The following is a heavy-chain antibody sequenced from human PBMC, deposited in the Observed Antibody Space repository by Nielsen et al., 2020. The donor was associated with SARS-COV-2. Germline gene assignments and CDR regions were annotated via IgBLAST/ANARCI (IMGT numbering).Heavy chain of an antibody. Sequence: ASVKVSCKASGYTFTSYYMHWVRQAPGQGLEWMGVINPSGGSTNYAQKFQGRVTMTRDTSTSTVYMELSSLRSDDTAVYYCARDPYCTNGVCYTFDYWGQGTLVTVSS. D-gene: IGHD2-8*01. CDR2: INPSGGST. V-gene: IGHV1-46*01. CDR1: GYTFTSYY. CDR3: ARDPYCTNGVCYTFDY. J-gene: IGHJ4*02.